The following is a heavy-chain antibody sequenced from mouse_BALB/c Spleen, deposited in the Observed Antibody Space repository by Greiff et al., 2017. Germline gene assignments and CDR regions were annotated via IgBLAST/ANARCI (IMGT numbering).Heavy chain of an antibody. Sequence: EVQLQQSGPGLVKPSQSLSLTCTVTGYSITSDYAWNWIRQFPGNKLEWMGYISYSGSTSYNPSLKSRISITRDTSKNQFFLQLNSVTTEDTATYYCARWGSYYFDYWGQGTTLTVSS. CDR3: ARWGSYYFDY. J-gene: IGHJ2*01. CDR1: GYSITSDYA. V-gene: IGHV3-2*02. CDR2: ISYSGST.